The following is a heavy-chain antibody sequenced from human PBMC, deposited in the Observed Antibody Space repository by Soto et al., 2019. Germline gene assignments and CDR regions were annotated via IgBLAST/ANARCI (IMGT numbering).Heavy chain of an antibody. CDR2: IYSTGTT. V-gene: IGHV4-4*07. CDR1: GTSVRHFY. Sequence: NPSETLSLTCTVSGTSVRHFYWSWIRQSAGKGLEWIGRIYSTGTTNFNPSLKSRLTMSMDMSKNQVSLNLTSVTAADTAVYYCVRDRADFSSTYYHYFSVWGRGTLVTVSS. J-gene: IGHJ2*01. CDR3: VRDRADFSSTYYHYFSV. D-gene: IGHD6-13*01.